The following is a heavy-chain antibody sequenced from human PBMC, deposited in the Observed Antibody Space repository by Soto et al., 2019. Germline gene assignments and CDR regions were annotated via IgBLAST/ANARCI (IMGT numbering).Heavy chain of an antibody. CDR1: GGSVSSRNYY. D-gene: IGHD2-2*01. V-gene: IGHV4-30-4*08. J-gene: IGHJ5*02. CDR3: ARVVRFCSSPSCRGRNWFDP. CDR2: MFYTGTT. Sequence: SETLSLTCTVSGGSVSSRNYYWSWIRQPPGKGLEWIGYMFYTGTTYYNPSLKSRVAISVDTSKNQFSLKLRSVTAADTAVYHCARVVRFCSSPSCRGRNWFDPWGQGTLVTVS.